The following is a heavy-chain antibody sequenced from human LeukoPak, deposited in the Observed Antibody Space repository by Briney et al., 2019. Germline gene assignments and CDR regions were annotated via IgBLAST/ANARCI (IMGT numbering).Heavy chain of an antibody. CDR2: IDWDDDK. D-gene: IGHD3-22*01. Sequence: ESGPALVKPTPTLTLTCTFSGFSLSTSGMCVSWIRQPPGKALEWLARIDWDDDKYYSTSLKTRLTISKDTSKNQVVLTMTNMDPVDTATYYCARSYYDSSGYSYYFDYWGQGTLVTVSS. V-gene: IGHV2-70*11. CDR3: ARSYYDSSGYSYYFDY. CDR1: GFSLSTSGMC. J-gene: IGHJ4*02.